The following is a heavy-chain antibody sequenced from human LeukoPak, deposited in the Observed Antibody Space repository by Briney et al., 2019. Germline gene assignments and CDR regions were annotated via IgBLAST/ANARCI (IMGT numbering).Heavy chain of an antibody. CDR1: GFTFSNFD. CDR2: IGTAGDT. Sequence: GGSLRLSCATSGFTFSNFDLHWVRQATGEGLEWVSAIGTAGDTYYPDSVRGRFTISRDNAKNSFYLQMNNLRAGDTAVYYCSRGGAPAGYAYDIWGHGTVVTVSS. CDR3: SRGGAPAGYAYDI. D-gene: IGHD6-13*01. J-gene: IGHJ3*02. V-gene: IGHV3-13*01.